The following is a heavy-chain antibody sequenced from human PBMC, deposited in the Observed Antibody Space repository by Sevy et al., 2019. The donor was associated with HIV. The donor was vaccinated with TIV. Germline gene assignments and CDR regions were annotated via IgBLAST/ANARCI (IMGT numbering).Heavy chain of an antibody. D-gene: IGHD2-8*01. CDR1: GFTFSKYS. J-gene: IGHJ4*02. Sequence: GGSLRLSCAASGFTFSKYSMSWIRQTPGKGLEWVSTFSFGCGKINYADSVKGRFTISRDDSKNTFYLQMNSLRAEDTAIYYCAREGCTKPHDYWGQGTVVTVSS. V-gene: IGHV3-23*01. CDR3: AREGCTKPHDY. CDR2: FSFGCGKI.